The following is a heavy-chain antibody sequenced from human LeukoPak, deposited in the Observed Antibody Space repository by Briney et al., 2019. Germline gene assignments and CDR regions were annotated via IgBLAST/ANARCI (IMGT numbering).Heavy chain of an antibody. D-gene: IGHD3-10*01. J-gene: IGHJ6*02. CDR1: GFTFSSYS. V-gene: IGHV3-48*02. Sequence: GGSLRLSCAASGFTFSSYSMNWVRQAPGKGLEWVSYISSGSSTIYYADSVKGRFTISRDNAKNSLYLQMNSLRDEDTAVYYCASLLLWFGELSYYYGMDVWGQGTTVTVSS. CDR3: ASLLLWFGELSYYYGMDV. CDR2: ISSGSSTI.